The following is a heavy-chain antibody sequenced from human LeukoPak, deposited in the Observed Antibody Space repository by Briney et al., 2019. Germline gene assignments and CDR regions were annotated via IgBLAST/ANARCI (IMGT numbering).Heavy chain of an antibody. CDR2: FDPEDGET. J-gene: IGHJ5*02. CDR3: VTPYSSGWYVRGWFDP. V-gene: IGHV1-24*01. Sequence: ASVKVSCKVSGYTLTELSMHWVRQAPGKGLEWMGGFDPEDGETIYAQKFQGRVTMTEDTSTDTAYMELSSLRSEDTAVYYCVTPYSSGWYVRGWFDPWGQGTLVTVSS. CDR1: GYTLTELS. D-gene: IGHD6-19*01.